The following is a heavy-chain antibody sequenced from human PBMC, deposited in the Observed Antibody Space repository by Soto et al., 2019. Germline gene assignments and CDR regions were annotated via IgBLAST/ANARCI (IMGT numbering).Heavy chain of an antibody. J-gene: IGHJ4*02. CDR1: GYTFTAYH. CDR2: TGSGTGPG. CDR3: ARRDSGGFYRFFDS. D-gene: IGHD2-15*01. V-gene: IGHV1-69*06. Sequence: QVQLVQSGAEVKEPGASVKVSCKASGYTFTAYHIQWVRQAPGQGLEWMGGTGSGTGPGNHAQKFQGRLTVTADKSTSTVYMELTNLSSEDTAVYYCARRDSGGFYRFFDSWGQGTLVTVSS.